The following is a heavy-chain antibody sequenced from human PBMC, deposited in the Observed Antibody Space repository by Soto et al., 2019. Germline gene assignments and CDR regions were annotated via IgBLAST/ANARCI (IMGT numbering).Heavy chain of an antibody. CDR1: GFTFGNYA. CDR3: AKESMTDEYYYHYGMDV. V-gene: IGHV3-23*01. Sequence: GGSLRLSCAGSGFTFGNYAMSWVRQAPGKGLEWVSGISGSGAGTYYGDSVKGRFTVSRDNSKNTLYLQMNSLRAEDTAEYYCAKESMTDEYYYHYGMDVWGQGTTVTVSS. CDR2: ISGSGAGT. D-gene: IGHD3-22*01. J-gene: IGHJ6*02.